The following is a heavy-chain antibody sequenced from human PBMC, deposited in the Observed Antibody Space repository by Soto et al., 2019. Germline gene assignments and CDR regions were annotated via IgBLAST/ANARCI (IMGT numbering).Heavy chain of an antibody. J-gene: IGHJ4*02. CDR3: ARVPTYCRRTSCYGFHFDY. V-gene: IGHV4-61*03. Sequence: PSETLSLTCTVSGGSVSSGSYYWSWIRQHPGKGLEWIGYIYYSGSTNYNPSLKSRVTISADKSISTAYLHWSSLKASDTAIYYCARVPTYCRRTSCYGFHFDYWGQGTLVTVSS. CDR1: GGSVSSGSYY. CDR2: IYYSGST. D-gene: IGHD2-2*01.